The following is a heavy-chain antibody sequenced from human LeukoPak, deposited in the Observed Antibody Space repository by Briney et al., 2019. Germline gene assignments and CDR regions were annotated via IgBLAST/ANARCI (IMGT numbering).Heavy chain of an antibody. CDR2: INGYGSTT. J-gene: IGHJ4*02. CDR3: GSDTVLGY. D-gene: IGHD5-18*01. V-gene: IGHV3-74*01. CDR1: GFTFSSYW. Sequence: GGSLRLSCAASGFTFSSYWMHWVRQAPGKGLVWVSRINGYGSTTFYADSVKGRFTISRDNAKNTVYLQMNSLRVEDTAVYYCGSDTVLGYWGQGTLVTASS.